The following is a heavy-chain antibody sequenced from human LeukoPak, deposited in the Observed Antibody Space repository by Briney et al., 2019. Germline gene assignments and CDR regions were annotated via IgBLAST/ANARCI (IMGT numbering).Heavy chain of an antibody. J-gene: IGHJ4*02. CDR3: ARAPRGGASSFDY. Sequence: SETLSLTCTVSGGSISSYYWSWIRQPPGKGLEWIGYIYYSGSTNYNPSLKSRVTISVDTSKNQFSLKLSSVTAADTAVYYCARAPRGGASSFDYWGQGTLVTVSS. V-gene: IGHV4-59*01. CDR2: IYYSGST. D-gene: IGHD1-26*01. CDR1: GGSISSYY.